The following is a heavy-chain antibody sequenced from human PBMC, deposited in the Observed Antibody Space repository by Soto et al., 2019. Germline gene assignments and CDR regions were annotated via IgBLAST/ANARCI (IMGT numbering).Heavy chain of an antibody. CDR1: GGSFSGYY. J-gene: IGHJ6*03. Sequence: SETLSLTCTVYGGSFSGYYWSWIRQPPGKGLEWIGEINHSGSTNYNPSLKSRVTISVDTSKNQFSLKLSSVTAADTAVYYCARVFGRAGWFLSTPLAYYMDVWGKGTTVTVSS. V-gene: IGHV4-34*01. CDR2: INHSGST. D-gene: IGHD3-3*01. CDR3: ARVFGRAGWFLSTPLAYYMDV.